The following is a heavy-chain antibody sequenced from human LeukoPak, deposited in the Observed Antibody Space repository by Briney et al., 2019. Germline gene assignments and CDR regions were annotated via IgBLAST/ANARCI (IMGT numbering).Heavy chain of an antibody. D-gene: IGHD3-22*01. J-gene: IGHJ4*02. CDR3: ARESYDSSGFSIFRYFDY. V-gene: IGHV3-21*01. CDR2: ISSSSSYI. Sequence: GGSLRLSCAAPGFTFSSYSMNWVRQAPGKGLEWVSSISSSSSYIYYADSVKGRFTISRDNAKNSLYLQMNSLRAEDTAVYYCARESYDSSGFSIFRYFDYWGQGTLVTVSS. CDR1: GFTFSSYS.